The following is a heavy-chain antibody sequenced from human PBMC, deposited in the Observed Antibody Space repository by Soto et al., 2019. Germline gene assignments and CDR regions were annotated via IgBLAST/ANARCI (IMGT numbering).Heavy chain of an antibody. CDR2: IDPSDSYT. Sequence: GESLKISCKGSGYSFTSYWISWVRQMPGKGLEWMGRIDPSDSYTNYSPSFQGHVTISADKSISTAYLQWSSLKASDTAMYYCARLVVVVAATSGYYYYGMDVWGQGTTVTVSS. CDR3: ARLVVVVAATSGYYYYGMDV. J-gene: IGHJ6*02. V-gene: IGHV5-10-1*01. D-gene: IGHD2-15*01. CDR1: GYSFTSYW.